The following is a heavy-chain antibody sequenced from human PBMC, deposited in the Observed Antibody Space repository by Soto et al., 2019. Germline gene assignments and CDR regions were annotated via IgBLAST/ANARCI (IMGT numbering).Heavy chain of an antibody. CDR2: IYWDDDK. J-gene: IGHJ3*02. Sequence: QITLKESGPTLVKPTQTLTLTCTFSGFSLSTSGVGVGWIRQPPGKALEWLALIYWDDDKRYSPSLKSRLTIXKXXSKNQVVLTMTNMDPVDTATYYCAHRRSMPNAFDIWGQGTMVTVSS. D-gene: IGHD2-2*01. CDR3: AHRRSMPNAFDI. V-gene: IGHV2-5*02. CDR1: GFSLSTSGVG.